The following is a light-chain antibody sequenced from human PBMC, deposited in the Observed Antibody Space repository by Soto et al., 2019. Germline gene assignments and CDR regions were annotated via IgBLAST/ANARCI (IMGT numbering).Light chain of an antibody. J-gene: IGKJ1*01. CDR1: QTVSSN. Sequence: EIIMTQSPAALPVSPGERATLSCRASQTVSSNLAWFQQKPGQAPRLLIYGASTRATGIPARFSGSGSGTEFTLIISSLQSEDAAVYYCQQYNSWLWTLGQGTKVDIK. V-gene: IGKV3-15*01. CDR3: QQYNSWLWT. CDR2: GAS.